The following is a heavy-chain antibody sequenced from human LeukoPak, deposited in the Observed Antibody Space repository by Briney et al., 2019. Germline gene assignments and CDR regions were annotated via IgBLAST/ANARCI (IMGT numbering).Heavy chain of an antibody. CDR1: GGSISSTSYY. V-gene: IGHV4-39*01. D-gene: IGHD6-25*01. J-gene: IGHJ4*02. CDR3: ARRPFSGWVGFDY. Sequence: SETLSLTCTVSGGSISSTSYYWGWMRQPPGKGLEWIVTFYYSGTTYYSPSLKRRITISGDTSKNQFSLELSSVTAADTAVYYCARRPFSGWVGFDYWGQGTLVTVSS. CDR2: FYYSGTT.